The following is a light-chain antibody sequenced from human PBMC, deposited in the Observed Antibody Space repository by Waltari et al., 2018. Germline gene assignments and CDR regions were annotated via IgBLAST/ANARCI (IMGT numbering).Light chain of an antibody. J-gene: IGLJ2*01. CDR2: KDR. CDR1: ALPKQY. V-gene: IGLV3-25*03. Sequence: SYELTQSPSVSLSQGQTARITCSGDALPKQYAYWYQKKPGQAPVLIIFKDRERPSGIPERFSGSTSGTTVTLTITGVQAEDEADYYCLSPETRGSWVFGGGTKLTVL. CDR3: LSPETRGSWV.